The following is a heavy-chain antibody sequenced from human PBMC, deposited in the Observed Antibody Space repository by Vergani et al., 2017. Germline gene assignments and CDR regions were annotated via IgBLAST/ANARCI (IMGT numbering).Heavy chain of an antibody. CDR2: ISNDGGNK. CDR3: VRGARGNPGDFWSRLGP. V-gene: IGHV3-30*03. CDR1: GFTFSACP. D-gene: IGHD3-3*01. Sequence: VQLLQSGGGVMQPGGSVRLSCAASGFTFSACPMTWVRQSPGKGLEWVAVISNDGGNKYYADSVKGRFTIYKDNTVDMLSLQMNSLRPDDTAVYYCVRGARGNPGDFWSRLGPWGQGTRVIVSS. J-gene: IGHJ5*02.